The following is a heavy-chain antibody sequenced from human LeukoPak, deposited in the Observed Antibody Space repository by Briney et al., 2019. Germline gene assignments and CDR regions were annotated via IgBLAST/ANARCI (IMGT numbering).Heavy chain of an antibody. D-gene: IGHD3-3*01. V-gene: IGHV4-39*07. CDR2: IYYSGST. J-gene: IGHJ2*01. Sequence: SETLSLTCTVSGGSISSSSYYWGWIRQPPGKGLEWIGSIYYSGSTYYNPSLKSRVTISVDTSKNQFSLKLSSVTAADTAVYYCARESGGVVTNARYFDLWGRGTLVTVSS. CDR3: ARESGGVVTNARYFDL. CDR1: GGSISSSSYY.